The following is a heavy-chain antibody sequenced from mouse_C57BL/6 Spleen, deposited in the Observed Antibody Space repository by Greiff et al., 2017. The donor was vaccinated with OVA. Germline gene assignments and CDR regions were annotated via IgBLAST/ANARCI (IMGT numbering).Heavy chain of an antibody. D-gene: IGHD1-1*01. CDR1: GYAFSSYW. J-gene: IGHJ2*01. CDR3: ARYYGNYFDY. Sequence: VVEPGASVKISCKASGYAFSSYWMNWVKQRPGKGLEWIGQIYPGDGDTNYNGKFKGKATLTADKSSSTAYMQLSSLTSEDSAVYFCARYYGNYFDYWGQGTTLTVSS. CDR2: IYPGDGDT. V-gene: IGHV1-80*01.